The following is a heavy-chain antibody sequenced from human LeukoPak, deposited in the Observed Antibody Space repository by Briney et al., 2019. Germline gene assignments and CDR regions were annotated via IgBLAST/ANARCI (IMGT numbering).Heavy chain of an antibody. CDR2: IRGTGDTT. D-gene: IGHD2-8*02. Sequence: GGSLTLSCAASGFTFISYGMSWVRQAPGKGLEWVSTIRGTGDTTYYADSVRGRFTISRDNSKSTLSLQMNSLRAEDTAIYYCATYRQVLLPFESWGQGTLVTVSS. V-gene: IGHV3-23*01. CDR3: ATYRQVLLPFES. J-gene: IGHJ4*02. CDR1: GFTFISYG.